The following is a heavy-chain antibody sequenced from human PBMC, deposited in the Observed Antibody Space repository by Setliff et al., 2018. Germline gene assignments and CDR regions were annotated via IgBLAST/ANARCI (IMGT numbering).Heavy chain of an antibody. V-gene: IGHV1-18*01. D-gene: IGHD4-17*01. CDR2: ISAYNGNT. CDR1: GYTFTSYG. J-gene: IGHJ6*03. CDR3: ARGPSPTVTPSRLIYFYHMDV. Sequence: GASVKVSCKASGYTFTSYGISWVRQAPGQGLEWMGWISAYNGNTNYAQKLQGRVTMTTDTSTSTAYMELRSLRSDDTALYYCARGPSPTVTPSRLIYFYHMDVWGTGTTVTV.